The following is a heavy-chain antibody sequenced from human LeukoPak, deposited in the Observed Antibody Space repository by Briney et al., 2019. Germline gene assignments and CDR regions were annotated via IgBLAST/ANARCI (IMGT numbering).Heavy chain of an antibody. D-gene: IGHD6-13*01. J-gene: IGHJ6*03. CDR1: GGSISSYY. CDR2: IYYSGST. CDR3: ARLAAAGLFDYYYYMDV. Sequence: SETLSLTCTVSGGSISSYYWSWIRQPPGKGLEWIGYIYYSGSTNYNPSLKSRVTISVDTSKNQFSLKLSSVTAADTAVYYCARLAAAGLFDYYYYMDVWGKGTTVTVSS. V-gene: IGHV4-59*01.